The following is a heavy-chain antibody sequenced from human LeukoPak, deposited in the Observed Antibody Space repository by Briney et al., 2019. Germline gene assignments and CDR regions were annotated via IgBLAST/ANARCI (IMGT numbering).Heavy chain of an antibody. CDR2: IYTSGST. J-gene: IGHJ4*02. D-gene: IGHD6-19*01. Sequence: SQTLSLTCTVSGGSISSGSYYWSWIRQPAGKGREWIGRIYTSGSTNYNPSLKSRVTISVDTSKNQFSLKLSSVTAADTAVYYCARVVGIGWKFDYWGQGTLVTVSS. V-gene: IGHV4-61*02. CDR3: ARVVGIGWKFDY. CDR1: GGSISSGSYY.